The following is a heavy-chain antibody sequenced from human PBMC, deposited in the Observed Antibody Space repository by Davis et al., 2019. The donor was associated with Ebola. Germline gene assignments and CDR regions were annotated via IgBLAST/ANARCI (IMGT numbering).Heavy chain of an antibody. CDR2: IYYTGST. Sequence: SETLSLTCTVSGGSIISSSSYWGWIRQPPGKGLEWIGYIYYTGSTNYNASLKSRVTISVDTSKNQFSLKLSSVTAADTAVYYCARLETVAGLDYWGQGTLVTVSS. V-gene: IGHV4-61*05. CDR3: ARLETVAGLDY. CDR1: GGSIISSSSY. J-gene: IGHJ4*02. D-gene: IGHD6-19*01.